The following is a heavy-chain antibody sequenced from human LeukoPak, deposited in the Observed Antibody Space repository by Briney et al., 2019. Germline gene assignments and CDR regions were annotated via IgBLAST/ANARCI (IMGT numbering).Heavy chain of an antibody. D-gene: IGHD5-24*01. Sequence: HPGGSLRLSCAASGFTVSSNYMSWVRQAPGKGLEWVPIIYSDGTTYYADSVKGRFTISRHNSENTLYLQMNSLRADDTAVYYCARGGLEMATIYFDYWGQGTLVTVSS. CDR1: GFTVSSNY. V-gene: IGHV3-53*04. CDR2: IYSDGTT. CDR3: ARGGLEMATIYFDY. J-gene: IGHJ4*02.